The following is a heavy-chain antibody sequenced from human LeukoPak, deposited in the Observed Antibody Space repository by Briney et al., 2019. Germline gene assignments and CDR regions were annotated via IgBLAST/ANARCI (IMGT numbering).Heavy chain of an antibody. D-gene: IGHD2-2*02. J-gene: IGHJ4*02. Sequence: GGSLRLSCAASGFTFSSYWMSWVRQAPGKGLEWVANIEQDGSEKYYVDSVKGRFTISRDNAKNSLYLQMNSPRAEDTAVYYCARGFGPAAIFYALFDYWGQGTLVTVSS. CDR2: IEQDGSEK. V-gene: IGHV3-7*01. CDR3: ARGFGPAAIFYALFDY. CDR1: GFTFSSYW.